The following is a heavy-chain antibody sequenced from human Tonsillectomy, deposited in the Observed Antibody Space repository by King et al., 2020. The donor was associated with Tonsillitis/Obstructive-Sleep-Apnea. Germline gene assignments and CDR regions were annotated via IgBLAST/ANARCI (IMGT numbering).Heavy chain of an antibody. V-gene: IGHV1-69*10. Sequence: QLVQSGAEVKKPRSSVKVSCKASGGTFSSHTISWERQAPGQGLEWMGGIIPILDITNYAQKFQGRVTITADKSTSTAHMELSSLRSEDTAVYYCATGPGVIIIKGNYYHGMVVWSQGTTVTVSS. CDR1: GGTFSSHT. CDR2: IIPILDIT. J-gene: IGHJ6*02. D-gene: IGHD3-3*01. CDR3: ATGPGVIIIKGNYYHGMVV.